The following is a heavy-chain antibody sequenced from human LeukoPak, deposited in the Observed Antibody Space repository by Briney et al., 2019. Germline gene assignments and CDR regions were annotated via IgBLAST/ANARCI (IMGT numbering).Heavy chain of an antibody. CDR2: ITPTGGST. V-gene: IGHV3-23*01. CDR1: GFTFSSYV. J-gene: IGHJ4*02. Sequence: GGSLRLSCAASGFTFSSYVMRWVRQAPGKGLEWVSSITPTGGSTYYADSVKGRFTISRDNSKNTLYLQMNSLRAGDTAVYYCAKASPTHYYFGYWGQGTLVTVSS. CDR3: AKASPTHYYFGY.